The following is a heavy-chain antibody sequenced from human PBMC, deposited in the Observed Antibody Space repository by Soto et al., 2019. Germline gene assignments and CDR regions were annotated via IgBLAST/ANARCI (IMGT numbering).Heavy chain of an antibody. CDR1: GFSFSTSS. V-gene: IGHV3-23*01. CDR2: ISPSASDT. Sequence: EVPLLESGGDLVQPGGSLRLSCAASGFSFSTSSMAWVRQPPGKGLEWVSAISPSASDTLYADSVKGRFTISRDNSQTTLFLQMTSLRADDTAVYSCAKGGYTFAYEWGQGALVTVSS. D-gene: IGHD5-18*01. CDR3: AKGGYTFAYE. J-gene: IGHJ4*02.